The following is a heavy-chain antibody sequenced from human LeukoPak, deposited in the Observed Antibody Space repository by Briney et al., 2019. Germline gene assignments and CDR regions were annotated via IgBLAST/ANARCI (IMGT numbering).Heavy chain of an antibody. J-gene: IGHJ1*01. D-gene: IGHD6-6*01. CDR3: ARRRRMQLDPFQR. V-gene: IGHV4-39*01. Sequence: WVRQVPGKGLEWIGSIYYSGSTYYNPSLKSRVTISVDTSKNQFSLKLSSVTAADTAVYYCARRRRMQLDPFQRWGQGTLVTVSS. CDR2: IYYSGST.